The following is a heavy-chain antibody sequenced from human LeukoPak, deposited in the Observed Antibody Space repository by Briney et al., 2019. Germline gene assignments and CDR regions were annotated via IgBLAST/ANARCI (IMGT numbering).Heavy chain of an antibody. CDR2: IKQDGSEK. CDR3: ARDPGHYGEGDFDY. Sequence: PGGSLRLSCAASGFAISSYWMSWVRQAPGKGLEWVANIKQDGSEKYYVDSVKGRFTISRDNAKNSLYLQMNSLRAEDTAVYYCARDPGHYGEGDFDYWGQGTLVTVSS. J-gene: IGHJ4*02. D-gene: IGHD4-17*01. CDR1: GFAISSYW. V-gene: IGHV3-7*01.